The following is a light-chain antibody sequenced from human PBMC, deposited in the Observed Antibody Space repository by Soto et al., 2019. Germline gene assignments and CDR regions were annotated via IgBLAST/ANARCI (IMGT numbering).Light chain of an antibody. CDR3: SSYAGSALFV. CDR2: EVS. CDR1: SSDVGGYNY. J-gene: IGLJ1*01. Sequence: QSVLTQPPSASGSPGQSVTISCTGTSSDVGGYNYVSWYQQHPGKAPKLMIYEVSKRPSGVPDRFSGSKSGNTASLTVSGLQAEDEADSYCSSYAGSALFVFGTGTKVTVL. V-gene: IGLV2-8*01.